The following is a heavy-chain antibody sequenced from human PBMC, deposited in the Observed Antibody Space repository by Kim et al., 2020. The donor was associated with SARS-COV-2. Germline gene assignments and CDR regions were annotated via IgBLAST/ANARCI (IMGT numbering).Heavy chain of an antibody. V-gene: IGHV3-48*02. CDR1: GFTFSSYS. J-gene: IGHJ6*03. Sequence: GGSLRLSCAASGFTFSSYSMNWVRQSPGKGLEWVSYISSSSSTIYYADSVKGRFTISRDNAKNSLYLQMNSLRDEDTAVYYCARRYCTGGVCSILAYYYYDMDVWGKGTTVTVSS. D-gene: IGHD2-8*02. CDR2: ISSSSSTI. CDR3: ARRYCTGGVCSILAYYYYDMDV.